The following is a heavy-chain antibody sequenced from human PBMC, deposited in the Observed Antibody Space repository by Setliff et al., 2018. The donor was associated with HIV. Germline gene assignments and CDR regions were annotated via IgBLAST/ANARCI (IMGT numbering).Heavy chain of an antibody. J-gene: IGHJ4*02. Sequence: PGGSLRLSCTVSGITFGDYAMSWVRQAPGKGLEWVGFISSSGSTINYADSLKGRFTISRDNVKNSLYLQMNSLRAEDTAVYYCATFSTADSSGYYVGGGVFDYWGQGTLVTVSS. CDR2: ISSSGSTI. V-gene: IGHV3-48*03. CDR3: ATFSTADSSGYYVGGGVFDY. D-gene: IGHD3-22*01. CDR1: GITFGDYA.